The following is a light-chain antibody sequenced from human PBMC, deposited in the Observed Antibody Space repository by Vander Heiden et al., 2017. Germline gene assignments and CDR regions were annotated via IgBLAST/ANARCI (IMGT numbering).Light chain of an antibody. CDR2: DDR. J-gene: IGLJ3*02. Sequence: FVFTQAPPVSVAPGKTASITCGGDDIGSKTVPWYQQQPGQVPALVVYDDRDRPSGIPERFSGSKSANTAILTISRAEAGDEAVYYCQVWDSGTDHVVFGGGTKLTVL. V-gene: IGLV3-21*03. CDR3: QVWDSGTDHVV. CDR1: DIGSKT.